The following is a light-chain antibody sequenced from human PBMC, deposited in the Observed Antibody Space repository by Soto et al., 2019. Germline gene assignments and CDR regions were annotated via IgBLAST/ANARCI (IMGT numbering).Light chain of an antibody. CDR3: QQDYNLPIT. CDR1: QSVSSSY. Sequence: PGERVTLSCRASQSVSSSYLTWDQQKPGQAPRLLIYGASTRATSFPPRFSGSGPGTDFTLTISSLQPEDFAVYYCQQDYNLPITFGPGTKVDIK. V-gene: IGKV3D-7*01. J-gene: IGKJ3*01. CDR2: GAS.